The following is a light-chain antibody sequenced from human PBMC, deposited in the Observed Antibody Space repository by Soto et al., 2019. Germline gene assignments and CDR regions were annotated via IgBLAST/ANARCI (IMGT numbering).Light chain of an antibody. CDR2: AAS. Sequence: DIPMTQSPSSLSASVGDSVTITCRASQGIGNFLAWYQQRPGDPPRLLMYAASTLQLGVPSRFSGSGSGTDFTLTIYSLQPEDVATYYCQKYDRAPWTFGQGTKVEIK. J-gene: IGKJ1*01. V-gene: IGKV1-27*01. CDR3: QKYDRAPWT. CDR1: QGIGNF.